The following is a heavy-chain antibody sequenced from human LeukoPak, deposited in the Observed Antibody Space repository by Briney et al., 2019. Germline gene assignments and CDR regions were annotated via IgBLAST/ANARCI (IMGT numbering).Heavy chain of an antibody. J-gene: IGHJ3*02. D-gene: IGHD5-18*01. CDR2: VIPIFGTA. V-gene: IGHV1-69*01. Sequence: SVNVSCKASGGTFSSYAISWVRQAPGQGLEWMGGVIPIFGTAHYAQKFQGRVTITADVSTSTAYMEVSSLRSEDTAVYYCATDAPSETALASAFDIWGQGTMVTVSP. CDR1: GGTFSSYA. CDR3: ATDAPSETALASAFDI.